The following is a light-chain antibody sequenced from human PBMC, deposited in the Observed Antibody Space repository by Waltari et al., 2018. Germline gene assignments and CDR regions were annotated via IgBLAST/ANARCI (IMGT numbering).Light chain of an antibody. J-gene: IGLJ2*01. Sequence: SSELTQDPAVSVALGQTVRITCQGDSLRSYYASWYQQKPGQAPVLVIYGKNNRPSGIPDRFAGSSSGNTASLTITVAQAADEADYYCNARDSSGNLVVFGGGTKLTVL. V-gene: IGLV3-19*01. CDR1: SLRSYY. CDR2: GKN. CDR3: NARDSSGNLVV.